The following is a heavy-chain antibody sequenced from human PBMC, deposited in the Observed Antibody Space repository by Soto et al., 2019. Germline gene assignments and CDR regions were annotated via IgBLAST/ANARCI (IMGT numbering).Heavy chain of an antibody. V-gene: IGHV1-46*01. CDR2: INPRGGST. Sequence: QGQLVQSGAEVKKPGASVKVSCKASGYTFTSHYIHWVRQAPGQGLECMGIINPRGGSTHYVQKFKGRVTMTSDTSTSTFYMELSTLTSDDTAVYYCVRQKGAVDAYGDRYFDYWGQGTLVTVSS. CDR1: GYTFTSHY. J-gene: IGHJ4*02. D-gene: IGHD6-19*01. CDR3: VRQKGAVDAYGDRYFDY.